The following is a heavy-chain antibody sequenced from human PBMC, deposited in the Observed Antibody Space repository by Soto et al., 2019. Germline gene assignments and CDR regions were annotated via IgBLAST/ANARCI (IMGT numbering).Heavy chain of an antibody. CDR1: GYTFTNSD. J-gene: IGHJ4*02. Sequence: QVQLVQSGAEVKKPGASVKVSCKASGYTFTNSDINWVRQAPGQGLEWMGWMDPKSGNTDYAQKFQGRVTITRNTSISTAYLKVSSLSSEDTAVYFCAIGRGLRDYWGQGTLVNVS. V-gene: IGHV1-8*01. CDR3: AIGRGLRDY. CDR2: MDPKSGNT.